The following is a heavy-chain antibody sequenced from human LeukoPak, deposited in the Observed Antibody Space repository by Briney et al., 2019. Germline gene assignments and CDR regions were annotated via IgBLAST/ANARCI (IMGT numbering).Heavy chain of an antibody. CDR1: GFTFSSYA. D-gene: IGHD2-2*01. J-gene: IGHJ4*02. V-gene: IGHV3-23*01. CDR2: ISGSGGST. CDR3: AKRYCTSASCSCFDY. Sequence: GGSLRLSCAASGFTFSSYAMSWVREAPGGGREWGSAISGSGGSTDYAGSVKGRFTISRDNSKNMLYLQMDSLRAGDTAVCYCAKRYCTSASCSCFDYWGQGTLVTVSS.